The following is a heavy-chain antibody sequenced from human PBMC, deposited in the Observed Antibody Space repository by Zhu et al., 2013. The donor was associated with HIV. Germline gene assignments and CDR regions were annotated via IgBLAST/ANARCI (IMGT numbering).Heavy chain of an antibody. CDR1: GGTLNSDA. V-gene: IGHV1-69*06. CDR3: ARGRRGILAGGMDV. D-gene: IGHD1-26*01. Sequence: QVQLVQSGAEVKKPGSSVKVSCKTSGGTLNSDAITWVRQAPGQGLEWMGTIVPIFGTTNHAQKFQGRVTMTRNSAISTAYMELSSLRSEDTAVYYCARGRRGILAGGMDVWGQGTTVTVSS. J-gene: IGHJ6*02. CDR2: IVPIFGTT.